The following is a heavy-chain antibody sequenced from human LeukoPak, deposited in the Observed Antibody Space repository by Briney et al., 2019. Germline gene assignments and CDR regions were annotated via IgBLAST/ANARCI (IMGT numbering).Heavy chain of an antibody. J-gene: IGHJ4*02. D-gene: IGHD6-13*01. CDR3: AREGYSSSWAFDY. CDR2: MNPDGSVK. CDR1: GYTFSGSW. Sequence: GGSLRLSCAASGYTFSGSWMSWVRQAPGEGLEWVADMNPDGSVKYYVDSVTGRFTISRDNAKNSLYLQMNSLRAEDTAVYYWAREGYSSSWAFDYWGQGTLVTVSS. V-gene: IGHV3-7*01.